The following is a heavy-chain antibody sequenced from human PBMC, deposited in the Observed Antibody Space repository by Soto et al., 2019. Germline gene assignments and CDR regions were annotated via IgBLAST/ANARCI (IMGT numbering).Heavy chain of an antibody. CDR1: GDSVSSNTAA. CDR2: TYYRSNWRH. CDR3: ARGVAGTGFDL. Sequence: SQTLSLTGVISGDSVSSNTAAWNWIRSSPSRGLEWLGRTYYRSNWRHDYAVSVKSRITVNPDTSKNHFSLQLNSVTPDDTAVYYCARGVAGTGFDLWGQGTLVTVPS. V-gene: IGHV6-1*01. J-gene: IGHJ4*02. D-gene: IGHD6-19*01.